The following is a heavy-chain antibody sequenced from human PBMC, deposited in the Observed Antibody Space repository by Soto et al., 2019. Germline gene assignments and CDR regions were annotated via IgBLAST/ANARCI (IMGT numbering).Heavy chain of an antibody. V-gene: IGHV3-74*01. D-gene: IGHD3-3*01. J-gene: IGHJ4*02. CDR3: ARILYFDLWTGQDY. CDR2: INSDGSIT. CDR1: GFTFSNHW. Sequence: EVQLVESGGGLVQPGESLRLSCAASGFTFSNHWMHWVRQAPGKGLVWVSHINSDGSITNYADSVRGRFTISRDNAKNALYLQMNSLRSEATAVYYCARILYFDLWTGQDYWGQGTLVTVSS.